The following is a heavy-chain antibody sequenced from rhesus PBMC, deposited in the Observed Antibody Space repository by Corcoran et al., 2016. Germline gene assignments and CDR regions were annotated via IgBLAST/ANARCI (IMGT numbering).Heavy chain of an antibody. CDR3: ARETMAAAATFDY. CDR2: ITYSGST. J-gene: IGHJ4*01. Sequence: QVQLQESGPGVVKPSETLSLTCAVSGGSISSGYYYWSWIRQPPGKGLEWIGYITYSGSTSYNPSLKSRVTISRDTSKNQFSRKLSSGTAADTAVYYCARETMAAAATFDYWGQGVLVTVSS. D-gene: IGHD6-25*01. CDR1: GGSISSGYYY. V-gene: IGHV4-122*02.